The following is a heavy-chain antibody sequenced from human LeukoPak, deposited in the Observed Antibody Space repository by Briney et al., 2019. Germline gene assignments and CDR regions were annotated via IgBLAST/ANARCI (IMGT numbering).Heavy chain of an antibody. D-gene: IGHD2-2*02. CDR2: INPNSGGT. J-gene: IGHJ3*02. V-gene: IGHV1-2*02. CDR1: GYTFTGYY. CDR3: ARGCSSISCYTEDAFDI. Sequence: ASVKVSCKASGYTFTGYYMHWVRQAPGQGLEWIGWINPNSGGTNYAQKFQGRVTMTRDTSISTAYMELSRLRSDDTAVYYCARGCSSISCYTEDAFDIWGQGTMVTVSS.